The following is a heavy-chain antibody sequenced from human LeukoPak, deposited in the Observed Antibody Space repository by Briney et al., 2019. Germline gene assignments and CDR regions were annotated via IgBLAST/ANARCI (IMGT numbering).Heavy chain of an antibody. CDR1: GFTFSTYN. D-gene: IGHD1-26*01. CDR2: ITSSSTNI. Sequence: GGSLRLSCVASGFTFSTYNMNWVRQAPGKGLEWVSHITSSSTNIYYADSVKGRFTISRDNAKNALSLQMNSLRDEDTAVYYCATSGNYYLKYWGQGTLVTVSS. V-gene: IGHV3-48*02. J-gene: IGHJ4*02. CDR3: ATSGNYYLKY.